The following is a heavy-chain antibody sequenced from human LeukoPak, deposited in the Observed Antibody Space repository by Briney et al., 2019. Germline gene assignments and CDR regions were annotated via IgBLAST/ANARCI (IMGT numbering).Heavy chain of an antibody. Sequence: SGPALVNPTQPLTLTCTFSGFSLSTSGMCVSWIRQPPGKALEWLARIDWDDDKYYSTSLKTRLTISKDTSKNQVVLTMTNMDPVDTATYYCARYSSGRQPFDYWGQGTLVTVSS. J-gene: IGHJ4*02. CDR1: GFSLSTSGMC. CDR2: IDWDDDK. D-gene: IGHD6-19*01. V-gene: IGHV2-70*11. CDR3: ARYSSGRQPFDY.